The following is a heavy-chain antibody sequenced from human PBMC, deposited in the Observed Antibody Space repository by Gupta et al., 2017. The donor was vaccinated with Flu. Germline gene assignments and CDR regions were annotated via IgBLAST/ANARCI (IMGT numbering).Heavy chain of an antibody. Sequence: YWGWIRQPPGKGLEWIATIYYSETTYYNPSLKSRVTVSFDTPKNQVSLKLTSVVAEDTAVYFCARFGEYSISSDFALFDHWGQGTLVTVSS. CDR3: ARFGEYSISSDFALFDH. V-gene: IGHV4-39*01. D-gene: IGHD6-6*01. CDR2: IYYSETT. CDR1: Y. J-gene: IGHJ4*02.